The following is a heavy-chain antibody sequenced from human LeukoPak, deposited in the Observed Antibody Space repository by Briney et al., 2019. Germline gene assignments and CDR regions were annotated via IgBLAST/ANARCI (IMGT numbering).Heavy chain of an antibody. CDR1: GYTFTSYG. D-gene: IGHD6-6*01. CDR2: ISAYNGNT. V-gene: IGHV1-18*01. CDR3: ARTAGRTFDY. J-gene: IGHJ4*02. Sequence: ASVKVSCKASGYTFTSYGISWVRQAPGQGLEWMGWISAYNGNTSYAQKFHGRVTMTRDTSTSTVYMELSSLRSEDTAVYYCARTAGRTFDYWGQGTLVTVSS.